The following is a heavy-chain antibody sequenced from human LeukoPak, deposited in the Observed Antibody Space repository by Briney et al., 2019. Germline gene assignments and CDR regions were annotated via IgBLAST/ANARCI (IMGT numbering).Heavy chain of an antibody. J-gene: IGHJ6*03. Sequence: GRSLRLSCAASGFTFSSYAMHWVRQAPGKGLEWVANIKQDGSEKYYVDSVKGRFTISRDNAKNSLYLQMNSLRAEDTAVYYCARESYGSAIYYYYYMDVWGKGTTVTISS. D-gene: IGHD3-10*01. CDR2: IKQDGSEK. CDR3: ARESYGSAIYYYYYMDV. CDR1: GFTFSSYA. V-gene: IGHV3-7*01.